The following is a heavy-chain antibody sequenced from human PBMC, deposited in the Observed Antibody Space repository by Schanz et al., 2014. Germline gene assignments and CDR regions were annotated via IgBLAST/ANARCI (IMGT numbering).Heavy chain of an antibody. CDR3: ARGRTFDY. Sequence: VQLEQSGAEVKKPGSSVKVSCKASGGTFSSFGINWVRQAPGQGLEWMGRMNPNSGNTGYAQKFQGRVTMTRNTSMSTAYIELHILTSEDTAVYYCARGRTFDYWGQGTLVTVSS. J-gene: IGHJ4*02. CDR1: GGTFSSFG. CDR2: MNPNSGNT. V-gene: IGHV1-8*01.